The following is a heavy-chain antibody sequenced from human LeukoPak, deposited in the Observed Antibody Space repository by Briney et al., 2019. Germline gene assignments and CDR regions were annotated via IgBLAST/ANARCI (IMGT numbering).Heavy chain of an antibody. D-gene: IGHD6-13*01. J-gene: IGHJ4*02. Sequence: GRSLRLCCTASGFTFGDYGMSWVRQAPGKGLEWVGFIRSKAYAGTTEYAASVKGRFTISRDDSNSIAYLQMNSLKTEDTAVYYCTRVLSSWSYFDYWGQGTLVTVSS. CDR1: GFTFGDYG. CDR3: TRVLSSWSYFDY. CDR2: IRSKAYAGTT. V-gene: IGHV3-49*04.